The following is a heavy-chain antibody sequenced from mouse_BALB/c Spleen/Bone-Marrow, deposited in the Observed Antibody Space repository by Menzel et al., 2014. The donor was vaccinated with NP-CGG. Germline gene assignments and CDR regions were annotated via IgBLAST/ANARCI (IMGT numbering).Heavy chain of an antibody. CDR3: TRLTYYGLTDY. D-gene: IGHD1-2*01. Sequence: VQLQQSGGGLVQPGGSLKLSCTASGFDFSRYWMSWVRQAPGKGLQWIGEINPESSTINYTPSLKDKFIIPRDNAKNTLYLQMSKVRSEDTALYYCTRLTYYGLTDYWGQGTTLTVSS. CDR1: GFDFSRYW. CDR2: INPESSTI. V-gene: IGHV4-1*02. J-gene: IGHJ2*01.